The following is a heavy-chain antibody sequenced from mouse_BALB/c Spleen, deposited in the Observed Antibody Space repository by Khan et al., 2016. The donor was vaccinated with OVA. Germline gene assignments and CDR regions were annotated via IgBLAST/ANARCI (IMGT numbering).Heavy chain of an antibody. J-gene: IGHJ2*01. Sequence: VQLQQSGAELAKPGASVKMSCKASGYTLTTYWMHWVKQRPGQGLEWIGYINPTSGYTDYKQKFKDKATLTADKSSSTAYMQLSSLTSDDSAVYYCARGRIDYWGQGTTLTVSS. CDR1: GYTLTTYW. CDR2: INPTSGYT. CDR3: ARGRIDY. D-gene: IGHD1-1*01. V-gene: IGHV1-7*01.